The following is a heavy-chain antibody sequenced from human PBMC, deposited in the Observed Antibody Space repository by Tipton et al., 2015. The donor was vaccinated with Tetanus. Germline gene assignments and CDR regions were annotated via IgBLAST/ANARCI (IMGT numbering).Heavy chain of an antibody. CDR1: GGSVSSGSYY. D-gene: IGHD6-19*01. V-gene: IGHV4-61*01. CDR3: ARSSGWYLTAQN. Sequence: LRLSCTVSGGSVSSGSYYWSWIRQPPGKGLEWIGYIYYSGSINYSPSLKSRVTISVDTSKNQFSLKLSSVTAADTAVYYRARSSGWYLTAQNWGQGTLVTVSS. CDR2: IYYSGSI. J-gene: IGHJ4*02.